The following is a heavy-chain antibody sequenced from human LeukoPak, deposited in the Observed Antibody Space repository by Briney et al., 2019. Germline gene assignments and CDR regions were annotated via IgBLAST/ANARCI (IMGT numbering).Heavy chain of an antibody. CDR3: ARLIAVAGFFMDV. J-gene: IGHJ6*03. CDR2: IYYSGST. Sequence: PSETLSLTCTVSGGSISSSSYYWGWIRQPPGKGLEWIGTIYYSGSTYYNPSLKSRVTISVDTSKNQFSLKLTSVTAADTAVYYCARLIAVAGFFMDVWGKGTTVIVSS. D-gene: IGHD6-19*01. V-gene: IGHV4-39*07. CDR1: GGSISSSSYY.